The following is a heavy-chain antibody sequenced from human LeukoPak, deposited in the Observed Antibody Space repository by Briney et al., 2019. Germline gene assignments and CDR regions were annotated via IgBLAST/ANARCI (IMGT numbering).Heavy chain of an antibody. CDR1: GGTFSSYA. J-gene: IGHJ6*02. Sequence: ASVKVSCKASGGTFSSYAISWVRQAPGQGLEWMGGIIPIFGTANYAQKFQGRVTITADESTSTAYMELSSLRSEDTAVYYCARDGVDCSSTSCYGHYHYGMDVWGQGTTVTVSS. CDR2: IIPIFGTA. CDR3: ARDGVDCSSTSCYGHYHYGMDV. D-gene: IGHD2-2*01. V-gene: IGHV1-69*13.